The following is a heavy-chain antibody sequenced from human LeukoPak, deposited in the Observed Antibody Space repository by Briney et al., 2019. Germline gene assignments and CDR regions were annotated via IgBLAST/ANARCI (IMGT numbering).Heavy chain of an antibody. J-gene: IGHJ6*03. D-gene: IGHD3-22*01. CDR1: GGSFSGYY. Sequence: SETLSLTCAVYGGSFSGYYWSWIRQPPGKGLEWIGGINHSGSTNYNPSLKSRVTISVDTSKNQLSLKLSSVTAADTAVYYCARGQGEFDSSGYYRYYYYMDVWGKGTTVTVSS. CDR3: ARGQGEFDSSGYYRYYYYMDV. V-gene: IGHV4-34*01. CDR2: INHSGST.